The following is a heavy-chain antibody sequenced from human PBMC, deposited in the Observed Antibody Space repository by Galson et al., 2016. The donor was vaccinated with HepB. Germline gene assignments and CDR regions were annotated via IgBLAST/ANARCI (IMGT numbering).Heavy chain of an antibody. J-gene: IGHJ4*02. CDR3: GKHGGFDY. Sequence: LRLSCAASGFSFRISGMSWVRPTPGRGLEWVSGITGSGDTTHYADSVKGRFIISRDNSKNTLYLFMNNLRAGDTAVYYCGKHGGFDYWGQGALVTVSS. V-gene: IGHV3-23*01. D-gene: IGHD3-16*01. CDR2: ITGSGDTT. CDR1: GFSFRISG.